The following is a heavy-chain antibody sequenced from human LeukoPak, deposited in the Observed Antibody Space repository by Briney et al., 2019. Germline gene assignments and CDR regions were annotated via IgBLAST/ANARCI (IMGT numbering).Heavy chain of an antibody. CDR2: IFDSGST. V-gene: IGHV4-59*12. D-gene: IGHD3-10*01. J-gene: IGHJ4*02. CDR3: ARAGYYGSGRTIQKIDY. Sequence: SETLSLTCTVSGGSISSYYWSWIRQPPGKGLEWIGYIFDSGSTNYNPSLKSRVTISVDTSKNQFSLKLSSVTAADTAVYYCARAGYYGSGRTIQKIDYWGQGTLVTVSS. CDR1: GGSISSYY.